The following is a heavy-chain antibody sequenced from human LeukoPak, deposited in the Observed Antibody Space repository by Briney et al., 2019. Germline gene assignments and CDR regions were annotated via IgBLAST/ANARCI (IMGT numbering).Heavy chain of an antibody. CDR1: GYTFTSYY. D-gene: IGHD3-3*01. CDR3: AWGYYDFWSGKGESFDY. V-gene: IGHV1-46*01. Sequence: ASVKVSCKASGYTFTSYYMHWVRQAPGQGLEWMGIINPSGGSTSYAKKFQGRVTMTRDTSTSTVYMELSSLRSEDTAVYYCAWGYYDFWSGKGESFDYWGQGTLVTVSS. J-gene: IGHJ4*02. CDR2: INPSGGST.